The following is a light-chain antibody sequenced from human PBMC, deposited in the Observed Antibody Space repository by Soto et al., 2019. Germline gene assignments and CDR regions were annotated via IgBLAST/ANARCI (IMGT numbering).Light chain of an antibody. CDR3: QQSYSTLYT. CDR1: QSISSY. J-gene: IGKJ2*01. Sequence: DIQMTQSPSSLSASVGDRVTITCRASQSISSYLNWYQQKPGKAPKLLIYAASSLQSGVPSRFSGSGSGTDFTLTISSLQREDFATYYCQQSYSTLYTFGQGTKVDI. CDR2: AAS. V-gene: IGKV1-39*01.